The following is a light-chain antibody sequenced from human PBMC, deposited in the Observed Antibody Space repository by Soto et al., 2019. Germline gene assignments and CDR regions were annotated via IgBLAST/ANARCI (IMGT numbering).Light chain of an antibody. J-gene: IGLJ2*01. CDR3: GTWDSSLSAGV. CDR1: SSNIGINY. Sequence: QSVLTQPPSVSAAPGPKVSISCSGSSSNIGINYVSWYQHLPGTAPQLLIYDNNQRPSAIPDRFSGSKSGTSATLGITGLQTGDEADYFCGTWDSSLSAGVFGGGTQLTVL. CDR2: DNN. V-gene: IGLV1-51*01.